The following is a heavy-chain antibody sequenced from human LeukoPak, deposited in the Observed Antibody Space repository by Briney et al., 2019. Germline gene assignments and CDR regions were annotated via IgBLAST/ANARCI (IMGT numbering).Heavy chain of an antibody. Sequence: PGGSLRLSCAASGFTFTSYSMTWVRQAPGKGLEWVSSISSSSTYIYYADSVKGRFTISRDNAKNSVYLQLDSLRDEDTAVYYCARGHYYDSSGYYYNDYWGQGTLVTVSS. V-gene: IGHV3-21*01. CDR2: ISSSSTYI. D-gene: IGHD3-22*01. J-gene: IGHJ4*02. CDR1: GFTFTSYS. CDR3: ARGHYYDSSGYYYNDY.